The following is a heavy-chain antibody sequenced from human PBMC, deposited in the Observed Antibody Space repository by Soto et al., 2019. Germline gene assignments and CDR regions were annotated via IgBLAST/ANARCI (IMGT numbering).Heavy chain of an antibody. J-gene: IGHJ6*03. Sequence: QVQLQQWGAGLLKPSETLSLTCAVYGGSFSGYYWSWIRQPPGKGLEWIGEINHSGSTNYNPSLKSRVTISVDQSKNQFSLKLSSVTAADTAVYYCARGRGSYYYYYMDVWGKGTTVTVSS. D-gene: IGHD2-15*01. CDR1: GGSFSGYY. CDR3: ARGRGSYYYYYMDV. V-gene: IGHV4-34*01. CDR2: INHSGST.